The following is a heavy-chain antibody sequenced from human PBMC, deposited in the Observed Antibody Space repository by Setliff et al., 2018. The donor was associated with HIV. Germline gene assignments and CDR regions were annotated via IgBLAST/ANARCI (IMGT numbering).Heavy chain of an antibody. CDR3: LRRGEEFPPDF. CDR2: INSDGSST. V-gene: IGHV3-74*01. J-gene: IGHJ4*02. Sequence: GGSLRLSCAASGFTFSSYWMHWVRQAPGKGLVWVSLINSDGSSTSYGDSVKGRFTISRDNAKNSLFLQMNSLRAEDTAVYYCLRRGEEFPPDFWGQGALVTVSS. CDR1: GFTFSSYW.